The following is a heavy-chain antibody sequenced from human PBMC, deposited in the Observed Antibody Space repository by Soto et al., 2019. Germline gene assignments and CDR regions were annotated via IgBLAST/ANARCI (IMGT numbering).Heavy chain of an antibody. CDR2: MNAKSGDT. Sequence: GASVKVSCKASGYTFSDCDINWLRQASGQGPEWMGWMNAKSGDTFFAQRFQGKFNMTWDTSLSTAYMEVGSLTSDDTAIYYCARGNPFNYAGFDVWGQGTTVTVSS. J-gene: IGHJ6*02. D-gene: IGHD3-16*01. CDR3: ARGNPFNYAGFDV. V-gene: IGHV1-8*01. CDR1: GYTFSDCD.